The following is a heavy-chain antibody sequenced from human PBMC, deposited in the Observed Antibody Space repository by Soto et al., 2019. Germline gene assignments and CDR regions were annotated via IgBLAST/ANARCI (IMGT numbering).Heavy chain of an antibody. CDR1: GGTFSSYA. CDR2: IIPIFGTA. CDR3: ASTNKDFGFDY. Sequence: SVKFSFKASGGTFSSYAISWVRQAPGQGLECMGGIIPIFGTANYAQKFQGRVTITADKSTSTAYMELSSLRSDDTAVYYCASTNKDFGFDYWGQGTLDTVSS. V-gene: IGHV1-69*06. J-gene: IGHJ4*01. D-gene: IGHD2-8*01.